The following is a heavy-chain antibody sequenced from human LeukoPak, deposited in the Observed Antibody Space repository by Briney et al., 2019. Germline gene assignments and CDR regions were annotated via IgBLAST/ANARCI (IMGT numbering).Heavy chain of an antibody. CDR3: ATSMVRGVFYYMDV. CDR2: VNQGATQK. J-gene: IGHJ6*03. D-gene: IGHD3-10*01. Sequence: GGSLRLSCAASGFDFSTQWMSWVRQAPGKGLEWVAIVNQGATQKYYVDSVKGRFTISRDNAENSLYLQMNSLRADDTAVYYCATSMVRGVFYYMDVWGKGTTVTVSS. V-gene: IGHV3-7*01. CDR1: GFDFSTQW.